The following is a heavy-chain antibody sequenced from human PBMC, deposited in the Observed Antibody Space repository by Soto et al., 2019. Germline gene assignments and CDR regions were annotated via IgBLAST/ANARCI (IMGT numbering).Heavy chain of an antibody. CDR3: ARAGGAGPLDDWFDP. V-gene: IGHV4-30-2*06. CDR1: GVSISSGGYS. J-gene: IGHJ5*02. Sequence: SETLSVTCEVSGVSISSGGYSWSWIRQSPGKGLEWMGYIFHSGTTDYNPSLKSRLTISVDRSKNQFSLRLRSVTAADTALYYCARAGGAGPLDDWFDPWGQGTLVTVSS. CDR2: IFHSGTT. D-gene: IGHD3-10*01.